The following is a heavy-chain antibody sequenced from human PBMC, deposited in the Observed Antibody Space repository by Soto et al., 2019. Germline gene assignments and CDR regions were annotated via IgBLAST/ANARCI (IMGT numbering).Heavy chain of an antibody. CDR2: INPNSGGT. Sequence: ASVKASCKASGYTFTGYYMHWVRQAPGQGLEWMGWINPNSGGTNYAQKFQGWVTMTRDTSISTAYMELSRLRSDDTAVYYCALLYLVATIATDFDYWGQGTLVTVSS. CDR3: ALLYLVATIATDFDY. D-gene: IGHD5-12*01. J-gene: IGHJ4*02. CDR1: GYTFTGYY. V-gene: IGHV1-2*04.